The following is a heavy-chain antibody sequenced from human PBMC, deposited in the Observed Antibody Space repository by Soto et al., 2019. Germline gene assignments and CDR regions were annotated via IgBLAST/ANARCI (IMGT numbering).Heavy chain of an antibody. CDR3: ARRGYCSSTSCLHKTYYYCYYGMDV. J-gene: IGHJ6*02. V-gene: IGHV4-34*01. CDR2: INQSGST. Sequence: SETLSLTCAVYGGSFSGYYWSWIREPPGKGLEWIGEINQSGSTNYNPSLKSRVTISVDTSKNQFSLKLSSVTAADTAVYYCARRGYCSSTSCLHKTYYYCYYGMDVWGQGTTVTVSS. D-gene: IGHD2-2*01. CDR1: GGSFSGYY.